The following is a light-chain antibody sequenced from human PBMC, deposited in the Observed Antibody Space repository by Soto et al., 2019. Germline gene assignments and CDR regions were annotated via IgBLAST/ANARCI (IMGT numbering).Light chain of an antibody. CDR1: QGIDSN. J-gene: IGKJ2*01. CDR3: QQDDNCPLYN. V-gene: IGKV1-9*01. CDR2: AAS. Sequence: IELTESPSSLSASGGDRVTITCRASQGIDSNLAWYQQKPGKAPKLLIYAASTLQSGVPSRFRGSGSGTDFTITVSSLQFEDFAVYSWQQDDNCPLYNLGQGTKVEIK.